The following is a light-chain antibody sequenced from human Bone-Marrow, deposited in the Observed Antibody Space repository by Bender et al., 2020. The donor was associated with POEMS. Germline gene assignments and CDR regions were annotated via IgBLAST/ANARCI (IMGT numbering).Light chain of an antibody. CDR2: DVA. J-gene: IGLJ3*02. V-gene: IGLV2-14*02. Sequence: QSALTQPASVSGSPGQSITISCTGARNDVGSYGLVSWYQQRPGKAPKLIIFDVAKRPSGVSDRFSGSKSGNTASLTISGLQSDDEAIYFCVAWDASLNGWVFGGGTKLTAL. CDR1: RNDVGSYGL. CDR3: VAWDASLNGWV.